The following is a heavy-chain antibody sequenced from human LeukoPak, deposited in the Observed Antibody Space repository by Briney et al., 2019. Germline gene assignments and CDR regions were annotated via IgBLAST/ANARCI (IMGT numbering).Heavy chain of an antibody. CDR1: GDSISSYY. CDR2: IYNTGNT. Sequence: PSETLSLTCTVSGDSISSYYWNCIRQPPGKGLEWIGNIYNTGNTDYNPSLKSRVTISVDTSKKQISLKLSSVTAADTAVYYCARDKGPFWYFDLWGRGTLVTVSS. CDR3: ARDKGPFWYFDL. V-gene: IGHV4-59*01. J-gene: IGHJ2*01.